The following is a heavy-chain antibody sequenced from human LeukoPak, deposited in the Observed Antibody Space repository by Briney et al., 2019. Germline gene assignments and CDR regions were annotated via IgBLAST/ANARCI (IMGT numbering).Heavy chain of an antibody. Sequence: TGGSLRLSCAASGLTFTSYGMHWVRQAPGKGLEWVAFIWFDGTDKYYADSVKGRFTISRDNSKNTLYVQMSSLRAEDTAVHYCAKDGPYYGSGAMYYFDFWGQGTPVTVSS. CDR1: GLTFTSYG. J-gene: IGHJ4*02. V-gene: IGHV3-30*02. CDR2: IWFDGTDK. D-gene: IGHD3-10*01. CDR3: AKDGPYYGSGAMYYFDF.